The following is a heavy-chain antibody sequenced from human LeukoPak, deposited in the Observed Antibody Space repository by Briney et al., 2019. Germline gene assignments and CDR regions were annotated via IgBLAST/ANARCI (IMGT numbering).Heavy chain of an antibody. CDR2: ISSSSSYI. J-gene: IGHJ4*02. CDR3: ARDLDYDFLTGYYNDYFDS. Sequence: PGGSLRLSCAASGFTFNSYSMNWVRQAPGKGLEWVSSISSSSSYIYYADSVKGRFTISRDNAENSLYLQMNSLRAEDTAVYYCARDLDYDFLTGYYNDYFDSWGQGTLVTVSS. V-gene: IGHV3-21*01. CDR1: GFTFNSYS. D-gene: IGHD3-9*01.